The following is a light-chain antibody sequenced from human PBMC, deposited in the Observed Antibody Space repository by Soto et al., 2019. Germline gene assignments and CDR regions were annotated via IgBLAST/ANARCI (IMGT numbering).Light chain of an antibody. CDR2: AAS. CDR3: QQSYSNPRT. Sequence: DIQMTQSPSSLSASVGDRVTITCRASQSISSYLNWYQQKPGKAPKLLIYAASSLQSGVPSRFSGSGSGTAFFLTISSLQPEDFATYYCQQSYSNPRTFGQGTKVEIK. CDR1: QSISSY. J-gene: IGKJ1*01. V-gene: IGKV1-39*01.